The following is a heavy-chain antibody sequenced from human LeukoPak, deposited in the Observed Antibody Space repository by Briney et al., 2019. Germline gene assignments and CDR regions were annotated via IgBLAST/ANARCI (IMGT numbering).Heavy chain of an antibody. V-gene: IGHV3-74*03. CDR1: GFTFSSYW. J-gene: IGHJ4*02. D-gene: IGHD2-2*01. CDR2: TNTDGSST. Sequence: GGSLRLSCAASGFTFSSYWMHWVRQAPGKGLVWVSGTNTDGSSTMYADSVKGRFTIARDNAKNTLYLQMNSLRAEDTAVYYCAKGLVGDDYWGQGTLVTVSS. CDR3: AKGLVGDDY.